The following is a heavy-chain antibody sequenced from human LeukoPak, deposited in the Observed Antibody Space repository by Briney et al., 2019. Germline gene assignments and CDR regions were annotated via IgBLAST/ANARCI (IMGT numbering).Heavy chain of an antibody. CDR1: GFTFTSSA. CDR2: IVVGSGNT. J-gene: IGHJ4*02. CDR3: AAAYDFWSGYYYFDY. Sequence: SVKVSCKASGFTFTSSAVRWVRQARGQRLEWIGWIVVGSGNTNYAQKFQERVTITRDMSTSTAYMELSSLRSEDTAVYYCAAAYDFWSGYYYFDYWGQGTLVTVSS. D-gene: IGHD3-3*01. V-gene: IGHV1-58*01.